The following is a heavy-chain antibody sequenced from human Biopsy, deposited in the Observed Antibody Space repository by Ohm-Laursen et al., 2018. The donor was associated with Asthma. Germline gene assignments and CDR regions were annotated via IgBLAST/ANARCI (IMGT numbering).Heavy chain of an antibody. CDR1: GGTFSNFA. V-gene: IGHV1-69*13. J-gene: IGHJ6*02. CDR2: IMTVFGTT. D-gene: IGHD6-19*01. Sequence: SVKVSCKAPGGTFSNFAISWVRQAPGQGLEWLGGIMTVFGTTNYAQKFQGRVTITADESTSAAYVEVTSLRSEDTAIYYCARCQVGYSSGWSLLLKKIYYSGMDVWGQGTAVTVSS. CDR3: ARCQVGYSSGWSLLLKKIYYSGMDV.